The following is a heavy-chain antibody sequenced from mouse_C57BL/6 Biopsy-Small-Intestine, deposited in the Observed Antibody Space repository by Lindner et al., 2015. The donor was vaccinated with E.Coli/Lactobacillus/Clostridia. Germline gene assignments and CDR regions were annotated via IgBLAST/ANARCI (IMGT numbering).Heavy chain of an antibody. CDR2: IDPYNGDT. Sequence: VQLQESGPELVKPGASVKMSCKASGYSFTGYFMNWVKQSHGKSLEWIGRIDPYNGDTFYNQKFKGKATLTVDKSSSTTHMELRSLTSEDSALYYCASNYYGDSYYYAMDYWGQGTSVTVSS. CDR1: GYSFTGYF. D-gene: IGHD2-13*01. J-gene: IGHJ4*01. CDR3: ASNYYGDSYYYAMDY. V-gene: IGHV1-20*01.